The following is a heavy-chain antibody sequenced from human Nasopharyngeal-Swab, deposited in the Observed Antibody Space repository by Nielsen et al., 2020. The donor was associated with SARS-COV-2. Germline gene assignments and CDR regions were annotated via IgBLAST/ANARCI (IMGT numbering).Heavy chain of an antibody. Sequence: GESLKISCAASGFTFSSYSMNWVRQAPGKGLEWVSSISSSSSDIYYADSVKGRFTISRDNAKNSLYLQMNSLRAEDTAVYYCAREDYGGNLNYWGQGTLVTVSS. CDR3: AREDYGGNLNY. D-gene: IGHD4-23*01. CDR1: GFTFSSYS. V-gene: IGHV3-21*01. CDR2: ISSSSSDI. J-gene: IGHJ4*02.